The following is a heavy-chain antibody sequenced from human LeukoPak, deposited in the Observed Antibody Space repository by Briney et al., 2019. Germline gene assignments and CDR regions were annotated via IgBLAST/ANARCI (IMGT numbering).Heavy chain of an antibody. CDR1: GFTFSSYG. CDR2: VSPTSSSV. V-gene: IGHV3-48*01. J-gene: IGHJ4*02. Sequence: GGSLRLSCAASGFTFSSYGMNWVRQAPGTGLGWLSYVSPTSSSVYYADSVKGRFTISRDNAKNSLYLQMNSLRAEDTAVYYCAREHTPYGSGCTAAYWGQGTLVTVSS. D-gene: IGHD6-19*01. CDR3: AREHTPYGSGCTAAY.